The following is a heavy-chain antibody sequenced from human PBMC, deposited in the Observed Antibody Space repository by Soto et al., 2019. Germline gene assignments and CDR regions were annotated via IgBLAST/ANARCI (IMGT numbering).Heavy chain of an antibody. CDR1: GFTFSSYS. Sequence: EVQLVKSRGGLVQPGGSLRLSCAASGFTFSSYSMNWVRHAPGKGLEWVSYISSSSSTIYYADSVKGRFTISRDNAKNSLYLQMNSLRAEDTAVYYCARKTVNYYYYYMDVWGKGTTVTVSS. D-gene: IGHD3-22*01. CDR3: ARKTVNYYYYYMDV. V-gene: IGHV3-48*01. J-gene: IGHJ6*03. CDR2: ISSSSSTI.